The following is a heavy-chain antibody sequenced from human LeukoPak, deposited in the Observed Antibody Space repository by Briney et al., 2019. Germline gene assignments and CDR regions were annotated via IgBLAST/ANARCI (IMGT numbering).Heavy chain of an antibody. CDR3: ARDRGYGSGSYLDY. CDR1: GFTFSSYS. D-gene: IGHD3-10*01. Sequence: GGSLRLSCAASGFTFSSYSMNWVRQAPGKGLEWVSSISSSSSYIYYADSVKGRFTIYRDNAKNSLYLQMNSLRAEDTAVYYCARDRGYGSGSYLDYWGQGTLVTVSS. V-gene: IGHV3-21*01. CDR2: ISSSSSYI. J-gene: IGHJ4*02.